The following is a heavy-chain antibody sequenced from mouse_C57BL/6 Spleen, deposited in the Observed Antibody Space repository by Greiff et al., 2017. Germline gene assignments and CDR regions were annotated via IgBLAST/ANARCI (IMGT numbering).Heavy chain of an antibody. J-gene: IGHJ4*01. CDR2: IHPSDSDT. D-gene: IGHD1-1*01. CDR3: AAYYGSSLYYYAMDY. CDR1: GYTFTSYW. V-gene: IGHV1-74*01. Sequence: VQLQQPGAELVKPGASVKVSCKASGYTFTSYWMHWVKQRPGQGLEWIGRIHPSDSDTNYNQKFKGKATLTVDKSSSTAYMQLSSLTSEDSAVYYCAAYYGSSLYYYAMDYWGQGTSVTVSS.